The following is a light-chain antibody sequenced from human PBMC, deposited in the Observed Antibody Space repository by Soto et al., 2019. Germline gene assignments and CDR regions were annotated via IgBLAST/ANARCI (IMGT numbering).Light chain of an antibody. CDR3: QQYNNWPPT. CDR2: GAS. CDR1: QSVSSN. Sequence: SVLTQSPVTRSLSPGESATLSCRASQSVSSNYLAWYQQKPGQAPRLLIYGASTRATGIPARFSGSGSGTEFTLTISSLQSEDFAVYYCQQYNNWPPTFAQGTKVDIK. J-gene: IGKJ1*01. V-gene: IGKV3-15*01.